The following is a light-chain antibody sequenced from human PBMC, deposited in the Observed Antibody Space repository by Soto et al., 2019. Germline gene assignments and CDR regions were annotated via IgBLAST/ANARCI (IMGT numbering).Light chain of an antibody. J-gene: IGKJ4*01. CDR3: RQDYNSLT. CDR2: AAS. CDR1: QGIRND. V-gene: IGKV1-6*01. Sequence: AIQMTQSPSSLSESVGDRVTITCRASQGIRNDLGWYQQKPGKAPKLLIYAASSLQSGVPSRFRGSGSGTDFTLTISSLQPEDFATYYCRQDYNSLTFGGGTKVEIK.